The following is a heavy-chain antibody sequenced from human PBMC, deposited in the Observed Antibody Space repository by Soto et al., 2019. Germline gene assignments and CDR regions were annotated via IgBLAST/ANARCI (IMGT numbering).Heavy chain of an antibody. D-gene: IGHD3-22*01. Sequence: SETLSLTCTVSGGSISSYYWSWIRQPPGKGLEWIGYIYYSGSTNYNPSLKSRVTISVDTSKNQFSLKLSSVTAADTAVYYCARNYDSSGLFDYWGQGTLVTVSS. V-gene: IGHV4-59*01. CDR2: IYYSGST. CDR1: GGSISSYY. CDR3: ARNYDSSGLFDY. J-gene: IGHJ4*02.